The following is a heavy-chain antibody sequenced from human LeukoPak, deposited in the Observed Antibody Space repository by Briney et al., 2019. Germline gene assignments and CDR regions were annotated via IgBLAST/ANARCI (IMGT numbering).Heavy chain of an antibody. V-gene: IGHV1-2*06. J-gene: IGHJ4*02. CDR2: INPNSGGT. CDR1: GYTFTGYY. Sequence: ASVKVSCRASGYTFTGYYMHWVRQAPGQGLEWMGRINPNSGGTNYAQKFQGRVTMTRDTSISTAYMELSRLRSDDTAVYYCARSSADSSGYYLIDYWGQGTLVTVSS. CDR3: ARSSADSSGYYLIDY. D-gene: IGHD3-22*01.